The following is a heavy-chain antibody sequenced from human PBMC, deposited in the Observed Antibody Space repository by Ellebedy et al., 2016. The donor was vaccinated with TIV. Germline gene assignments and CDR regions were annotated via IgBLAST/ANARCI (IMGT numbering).Heavy chain of an antibody. Sequence: AASVKVSCKASGYTFTGYYMHWVRQAPGQGLEWMGWINPNSGGTNYAQKFQGRVTITADESTSTAYMELSSLRSDDTAVYYCARDVDSSGNYKYNWFDPWGQGTLVTVSS. V-gene: IGHV1-2*02. J-gene: IGHJ5*02. CDR1: GYTFTGYY. CDR3: ARDVDSSGNYKYNWFDP. CDR2: INPNSGGT. D-gene: IGHD3-22*01.